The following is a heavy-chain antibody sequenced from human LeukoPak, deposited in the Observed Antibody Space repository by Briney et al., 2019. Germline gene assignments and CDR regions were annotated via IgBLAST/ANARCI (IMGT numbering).Heavy chain of an antibody. D-gene: IGHD6-19*01. CDR3: AGGSGWLIDY. CDR1: GFTFISYW. Sequence: GAPLLFCGAAGFTFISYWMKWVRRAPGKGREGVANIKKDGRESYYVDSVKGRFTISRNNAKNSLYLQMDSLRAEDTAVYYCAGGSGWLIDYWGQGTLVTVSS. CDR2: IKKDGRES. V-gene: IGHV3-7*03. J-gene: IGHJ4*02.